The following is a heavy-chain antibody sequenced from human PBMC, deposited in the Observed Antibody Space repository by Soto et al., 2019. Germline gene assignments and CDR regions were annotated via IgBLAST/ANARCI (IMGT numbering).Heavy chain of an antibody. CDR2: ISHDGSTK. V-gene: IGHV3-30*18. CDR1: EFPFSSYG. CDR3: AKPFQRSGYYYDFWYFDL. J-gene: IGHJ2*01. Sequence: QVQLVESGGGVVQSGRSLRLSCAASEFPFSSYGMHWVRQAPGNGLEWVAVISHDGSTKYYADSVKGRFTISRDNSKNTLYLQMNSLRADDTAVYYCAKPFQRSGYYYDFWYFDLWGRGTLVTVSS. D-gene: IGHD3-22*01.